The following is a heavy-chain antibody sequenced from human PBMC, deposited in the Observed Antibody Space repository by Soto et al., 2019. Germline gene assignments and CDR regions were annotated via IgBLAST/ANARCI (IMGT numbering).Heavy chain of an antibody. J-gene: IGHJ4*02. CDR1: GFTFSSYW. V-gene: IGHV3-7*01. CDR2: IKQDGSEK. D-gene: IGHD5-12*01. Sequence: EVQLVESGGGLVQPGGSLRLSCAASGFTFSSYWMNWVRQAPGKGLEWVANIKQDGSEKYYVDSVKGRFTISRDNTKNEIYQQMNSLRAEDTAVYYCEREKLKVAIPDYWGQGTLVTVSS. CDR3: EREKLKVAIPDY.